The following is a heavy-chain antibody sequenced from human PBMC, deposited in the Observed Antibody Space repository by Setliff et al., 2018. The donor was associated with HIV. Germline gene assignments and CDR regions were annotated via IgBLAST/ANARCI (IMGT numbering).Heavy chain of an antibody. CDR2: ISGSSRSI. CDR3: AGDASPDSESGGYSAGCY. CDR1: GFTFSSYA. D-gene: IGHD3-22*01. Sequence: ETLSLSCAASGFTFSSYAMSWFRQAQGKGLEWVSYISGSSRSIYNADSVKGRLTVSRDNAKNSLFMQMNNLRVEDAAVYYCAGDASPDSESGGYSAGCYWGPGTLVTVSS. J-gene: IGHJ4*02. V-gene: IGHV3-48*01.